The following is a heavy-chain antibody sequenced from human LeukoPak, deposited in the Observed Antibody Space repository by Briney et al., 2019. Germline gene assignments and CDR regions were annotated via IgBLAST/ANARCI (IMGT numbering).Heavy chain of an antibody. Sequence: SETLSLTCTVSGGSIRSYYWSWIRQPPGKGLEWTGYIYYSGSTNYNPSLKSRVSISVDTSKNQFSLKLSSVTAADTAVYYCARTGSTVTMLYPFDHWGQGTLVTVSS. V-gene: IGHV4-59*01. J-gene: IGHJ4*02. CDR3: ARTGSTVTMLYPFDH. D-gene: IGHD4-17*01. CDR2: IYYSGST. CDR1: GGSIRSYY.